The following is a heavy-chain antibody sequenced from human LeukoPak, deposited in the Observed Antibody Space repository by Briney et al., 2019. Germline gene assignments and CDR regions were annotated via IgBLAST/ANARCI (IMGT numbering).Heavy chain of an antibody. CDR3: AGTYYYDSSAPEEY. V-gene: IGHV3-23*01. Sequence: ASETLSLTCTVSGGSISSYYWSWVRQAPGKGLEWVSAISGSGGSTYYADSVKGRFTISRDNSKNTLYLQMNSLRAEDTAVYYCAGTYYYDSSAPEEYWGQGTLVTVSS. CDR1: GGSISSYY. CDR2: ISGSGGST. J-gene: IGHJ4*02. D-gene: IGHD3-22*01.